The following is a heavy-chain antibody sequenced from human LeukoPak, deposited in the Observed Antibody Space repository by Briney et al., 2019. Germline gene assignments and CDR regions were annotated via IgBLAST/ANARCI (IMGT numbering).Heavy chain of an antibody. CDR1: GFTFSSYA. J-gene: IGHJ4*02. CDR2: ISGSGGST. V-gene: IGHV3-23*01. Sequence: GGSLRLSCAASGFTFSSYAISWVRQAPGKGLEWVSAISGSGGSTYYADSVKGRFTISRDNSKNTLYLQMNSLRAEDTAVYYCAKASGYSSSWYEDYWGQGTLVTVSS. CDR3: AKASGYSSSWYEDY. D-gene: IGHD6-13*01.